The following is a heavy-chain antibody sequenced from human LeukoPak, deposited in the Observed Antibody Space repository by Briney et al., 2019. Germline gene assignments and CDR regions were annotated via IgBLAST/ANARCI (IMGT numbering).Heavy chain of an antibody. D-gene: IGHD2-15*01. CDR1: GITFSDYN. J-gene: IGHJ3*02. Sequence: PGGSLRLSCAASGITFSDYNMRWIRQAPGKGLEWVSGINWNGGSTDYADSVKGRFTISRDNAKNSLYLQMNSLRAEDTALYYCARSKGPKAAIDAFDIWGQGTMVTVSS. CDR2: INWNGGST. CDR3: ARSKGPKAAIDAFDI. V-gene: IGHV3-20*04.